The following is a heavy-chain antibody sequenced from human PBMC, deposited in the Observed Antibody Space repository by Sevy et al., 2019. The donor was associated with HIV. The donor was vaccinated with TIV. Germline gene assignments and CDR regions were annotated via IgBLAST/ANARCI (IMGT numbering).Heavy chain of an antibody. Sequence: GGSLRLSCAASGFTVSSNYMSWVRQAPGKGLEWVSAINSGGNTYYADSVKGRFTISRDNSKNTVYLQINSLRAEDTAVYYCARETISGYNLWGQGTLVTVSS. CDR2: INSGGNT. CDR1: GFTVSSNY. D-gene: IGHD5-12*01. CDR3: ARETISGYNL. J-gene: IGHJ4*02. V-gene: IGHV3-53*01.